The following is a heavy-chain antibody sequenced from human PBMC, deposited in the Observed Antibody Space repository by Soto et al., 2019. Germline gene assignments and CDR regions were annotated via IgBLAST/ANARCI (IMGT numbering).Heavy chain of an antibody. J-gene: IGHJ2*01. D-gene: IGHD2-15*01. V-gene: IGHV1-18*01. CDR3: ARCYCSVGSCLSCWHCDL. CDR1: GYSFTNYG. CDR2: ISGCNGDT. Sequence: QDQLVQSGAEVKKPGASVTVSCKASGYSFTNYGMSWVRQAPGQGLEWMGWISGCNGDTHHAQNFHGRVTMTTDTLTITADMQLRSLRSDDTAVYYCARCYCSVGSCLSCWHCDLWGSSSLVTVSS.